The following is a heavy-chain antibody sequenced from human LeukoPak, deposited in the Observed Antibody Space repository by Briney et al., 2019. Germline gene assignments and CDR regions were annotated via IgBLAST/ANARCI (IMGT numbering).Heavy chain of an antibody. CDR3: ARGQKQFDC. Sequence: PSETLSLTCAVYGGSFSGYYWSWIRQPPGKGLEWIGEINHSGSTNYNPSLKSRVTISVDTSKNQFSLRLTSVTAADTAVYYCARGQKQFDCWGQGTLVTVSS. J-gene: IGHJ4*02. D-gene: IGHD6-13*01. CDR2: INHSGST. V-gene: IGHV4-34*01. CDR1: GGSFSGYY.